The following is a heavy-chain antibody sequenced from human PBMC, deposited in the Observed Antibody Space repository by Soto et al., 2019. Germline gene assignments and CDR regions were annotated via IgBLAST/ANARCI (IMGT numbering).Heavy chain of an antibody. D-gene: IGHD3-16*02. CDR2: INPNSGGT. CDR3: ARSTRIMITFGGVIAPTYGMDV. J-gene: IGHJ6*02. CDR1: GYTFTGYY. V-gene: IGHV1-2*04. Sequence: ASVKVSCKASGYTFTGYYMHWVRQAPGQGLEWMGWINPNSGGTNYAQKFQGWVTMTRDTSISTAYMELSRLRSDDTAVYYCARSTRIMITFGGVIAPTYGMDVWGQGTTVTV.